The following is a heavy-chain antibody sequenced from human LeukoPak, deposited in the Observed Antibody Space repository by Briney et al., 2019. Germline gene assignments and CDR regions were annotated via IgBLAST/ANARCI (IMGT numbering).Heavy chain of an antibody. CDR2: IRSDGSST. CDR3: ARASGSGSHYPLDY. J-gene: IGHJ4*02. D-gene: IGHD3-10*01. V-gene: IGHV3-74*01. CDR1: GFTFSSYW. Sequence: GGSPRLSCAASGFTFSSYWMHWVRQAPGKGLVWVSHIRSDGSSTNYADSVKGRFTISRDNAKSTLYLQMNSLRAGDTAVYYCARASGSGSHYPLDYWGQGTLVTVSS.